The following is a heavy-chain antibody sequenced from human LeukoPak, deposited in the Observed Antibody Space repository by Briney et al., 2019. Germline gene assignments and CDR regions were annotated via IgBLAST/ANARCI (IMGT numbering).Heavy chain of an antibody. CDR2: ISNNGNNK. J-gene: IGHJ4*02. V-gene: IGHV3-48*03. Sequence: PGGSLRLSCVGSGVTFSNYDMHWVRQAPGKGLEWVSHISNNGNNKHYADSVKGRFPFSKDNAKNTLFLQMKSLRAEDTAVYYCARDEFGRYDFDYWGEGTLVSVSS. D-gene: IGHD5-12*01. CDR3: ARDEFGRYDFDY. CDR1: GVTFSNYD.